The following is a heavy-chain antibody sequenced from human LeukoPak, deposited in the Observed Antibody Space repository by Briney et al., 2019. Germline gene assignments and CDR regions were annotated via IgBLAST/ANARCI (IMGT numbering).Heavy chain of an antibody. V-gene: IGHV3-7*01. D-gene: IGHD5-12*01. J-gene: IGHJ4*02. Sequence: GGSLRLSCAASGFPFSTYWITWVRQAPGKGLEWVANIKNDGSEKNYVDSVKGRFTISRDNAENSLFLQMNSLRVEDTAIYYCTRDSGLSGYDLLDYWGQGTLVTVSS. CDR2: IKNDGSEK. CDR3: TRDSGLSGYDLLDY. CDR1: GFPFSTYW.